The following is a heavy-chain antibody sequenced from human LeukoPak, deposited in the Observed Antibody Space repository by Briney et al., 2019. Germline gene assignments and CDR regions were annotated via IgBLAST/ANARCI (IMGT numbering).Heavy chain of an antibody. D-gene: IGHD1-7*01. J-gene: IGHJ6*02. CDR3: TTDEDWNYARKDV. Sequence: PGGSLRLSCAASGFTFNYAWMSWVRQVPGKGLEWVGQTVSEIDGGTTDYAAPVKGGFTISRDDSKSTLYLQMNSLKIEDTAVYYCTTDEDWNYARKDVWGQGATVTVSS. CDR2: TVSEIDGGTT. V-gene: IGHV3-15*04. CDR1: GFTFNYAW.